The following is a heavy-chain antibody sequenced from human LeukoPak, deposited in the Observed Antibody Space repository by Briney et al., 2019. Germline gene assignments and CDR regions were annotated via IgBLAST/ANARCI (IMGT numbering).Heavy chain of an antibody. CDR1: GFTLSTYC. D-gene: IGHD3-22*01. Sequence: VGSLRLSCAASGFTLSTYCMTWVRQAPGQGLEWVANIQETGSERNYADSVRGRFTISRPNSENRLYLQMNSLRADAPRVYYSVNYRSGGGGYYSRLVQWGERTLVAVSS. CDR3: VNYRSGGGGYYSRLVQ. CDR2: IQETGSER. J-gene: IGHJ4*02. V-gene: IGHV3-7*03.